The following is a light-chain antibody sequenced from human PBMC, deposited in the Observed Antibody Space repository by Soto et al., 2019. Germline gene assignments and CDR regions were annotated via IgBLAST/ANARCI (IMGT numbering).Light chain of an antibody. V-gene: IGLV2-11*01. Sequence: QSVLTQPRSLSGSPGHSVTISCTGTSGDVGGYDYVAWYQQRAGEAPQLMIYDVTKRPAGVPDRFSGSKSGNTAFLTNSGLHSEDEADYYCSSYAGSYLWVFGGGTKLTVL. J-gene: IGLJ3*02. CDR2: DVT. CDR1: SGDVGGYDY. CDR3: SSYAGSYLWV.